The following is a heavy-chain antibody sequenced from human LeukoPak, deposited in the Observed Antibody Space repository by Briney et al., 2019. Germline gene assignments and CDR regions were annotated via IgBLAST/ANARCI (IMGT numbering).Heavy chain of an antibody. CDR2: IIPIFGTA. Sequence: SVKVSCKASGGTFSSYAISWVRQAPGQGLEWMGGIIPIFGTANYAQKFQGRVTITADKSTSTAYMELSSLRSEDTAVYYCARVPQDQWELPYFDYWGQGTLVTVSS. V-gene: IGHV1-69*06. D-gene: IGHD1-26*01. J-gene: IGHJ4*02. CDR1: GGTFSSYA. CDR3: ARVPQDQWELPYFDY.